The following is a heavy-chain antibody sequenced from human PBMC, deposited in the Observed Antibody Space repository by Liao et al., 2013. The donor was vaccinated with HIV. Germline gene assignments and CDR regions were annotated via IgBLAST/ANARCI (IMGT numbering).Heavy chain of an antibody. CDR3: ASHDFWSGSYHFDY. Sequence: QVQLQESGPGLVKPSETLSLTCTVSGGSISSYYWSWIRQPPGKGLEWIGYIYYSGSTYYNPSLKSRVTISVDTSKNQFSLKLSSVTAADTAVYYCASHDFWSGSYHFDYWGQGTLVTVSS. CDR2: IYYSGST. J-gene: IGHJ4*02. V-gene: IGHV4-59*08. D-gene: IGHD3-3*01. CDR1: GGSISSYY.